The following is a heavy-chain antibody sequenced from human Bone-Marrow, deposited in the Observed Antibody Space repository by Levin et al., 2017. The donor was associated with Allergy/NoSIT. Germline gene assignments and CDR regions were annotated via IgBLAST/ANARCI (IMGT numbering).Heavy chain of an antibody. J-gene: IGHJ4*02. CDR2: IDWDDDK. CDR1: GFSLPSSGMC. CDR3: VRMDAMATAYFDF. V-gene: IGHV2-70*11. Sequence: QTLSLPCAFSGFSLPSSGMCVSWIRQPPGKALEWLARIDWDDDKYYTPSLKTRLTISKDTSKNQVVLTMANLDPVDTATYYCVRMDAMATAYFDFWGQGILVTVSS. D-gene: IGHD5-18*01.